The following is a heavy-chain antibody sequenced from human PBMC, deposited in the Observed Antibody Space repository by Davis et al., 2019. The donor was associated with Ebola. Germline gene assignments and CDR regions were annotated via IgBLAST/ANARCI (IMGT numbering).Heavy chain of an antibody. CDR3: AKGDYYGSGSYIYYYYGMDV. CDR1: GFTFSSYA. CDR2: ISGSGGST. V-gene: IGHV3-23*01. D-gene: IGHD3-10*01. Sequence: GESLKISCAASGFTFSSYAMSWVRQAPGKGLEWVSAISGSGGSTYYADSVKGRFTISRDNSKNTLYLQINSLRAEDTAVYYCAKGDYYGSGSYIYYYYGMDVWGQGTTVTVSS. J-gene: IGHJ6*02.